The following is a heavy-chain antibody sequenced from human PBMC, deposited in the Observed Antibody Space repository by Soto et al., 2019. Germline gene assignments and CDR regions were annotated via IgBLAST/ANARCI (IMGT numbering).Heavy chain of an antibody. Sequence: ASVKVSCKASGYTFTSYYIHWVRQAPGQGLEWMGMINPSGGSTSYAETFQGRVTMTRDTSTTTVYMELSSLRSEDTAVYYCARDCTSTSCYRKDAFDLWGLGTKVTV. CDR3: ARDCTSTSCYRKDAFDL. D-gene: IGHD2-2*01. V-gene: IGHV1-46*03. J-gene: IGHJ3*01. CDR1: GYTFTSYY. CDR2: INPSGGST.